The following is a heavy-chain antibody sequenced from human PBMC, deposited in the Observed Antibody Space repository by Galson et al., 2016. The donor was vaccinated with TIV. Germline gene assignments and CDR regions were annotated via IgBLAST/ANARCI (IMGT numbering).Heavy chain of an antibody. V-gene: IGHV5-51*03. CDR3: ARRSTELGLDY. Sequence: QSGAEVKKPGESLKISCKASGYTFTTYWIGWVRQMPGKGLEWMGIIYPGDSETKYSPSFEGQVTISADKSNNPAYLHWISLKASDTAIYYCARRSTELGLDYWGQGVLVTVSS. CDR1: GYTFTTYW. D-gene: IGHD2/OR15-2a*01. J-gene: IGHJ4*02. CDR2: IYPGDSET.